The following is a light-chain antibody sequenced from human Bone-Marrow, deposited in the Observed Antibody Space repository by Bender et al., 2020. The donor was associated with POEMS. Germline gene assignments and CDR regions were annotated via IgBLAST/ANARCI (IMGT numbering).Light chain of an antibody. CDR2: EVT. CDR3: QSWGSNTAV. J-gene: IGLJ2*01. CDR1: SSDISGYNY. V-gene: IGLV2-8*01. Sequence: QSALTQPPSASGSPGQSVTISCTGTSSDISGYNYVSWYQQHPGKAPKLVIYEVTKRPSGVPDRFSGSKSGNTASLTVSGLQAEDEADYYCQSWGSNTAVFGGGTKLTVL.